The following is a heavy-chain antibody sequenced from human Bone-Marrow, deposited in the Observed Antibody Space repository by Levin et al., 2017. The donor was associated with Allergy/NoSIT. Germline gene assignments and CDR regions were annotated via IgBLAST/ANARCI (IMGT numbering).Heavy chain of an antibody. D-gene: IGHD2-2*01. Sequence: ASVKVSCKASGGTFNSHGVSGVRQAPGLGLEWVGGIIPVFGKANYAQKFQDRVSITADKSTSTVYMELGRLRSEDTAIYYCAGGRVDHLGYCGTTTCPEGFDFWGQGTMVTVSS. V-gene: IGHV1-69*06. CDR2: IIPVFGKA. J-gene: IGHJ3*01. CDR3: AGGRVDHLGYCGTTTCPEGFDF. CDR1: GGTFNSHG.